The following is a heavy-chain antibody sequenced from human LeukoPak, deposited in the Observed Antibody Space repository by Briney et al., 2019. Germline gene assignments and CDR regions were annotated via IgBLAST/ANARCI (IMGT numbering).Heavy chain of an antibody. V-gene: IGHV3-23*01. Sequence: GGSLRLYCAASGFTFSSHGMSWVRQAPGKGLEWVSGIINSGGSTYYADSVKGRFTLSRDNSKNMLYLQMSSLRAEDTAVYYCARGTAMVDYWGQGTLVTVSS. CDR1: GFTFSSHG. CDR2: IINSGGST. D-gene: IGHD2-21*02. J-gene: IGHJ4*02. CDR3: ARGTAMVDY.